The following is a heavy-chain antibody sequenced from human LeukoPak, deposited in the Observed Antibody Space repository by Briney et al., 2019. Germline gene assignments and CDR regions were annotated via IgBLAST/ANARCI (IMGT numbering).Heavy chain of an antibody. CDR2: IYYSGST. CDR1: GGSISSGDYY. D-gene: IGHD3-10*01. J-gene: IGHJ3*02. CDR3: ARDEITIEAFDI. Sequence: SQTLSLTCTVSGGSISSGDYYWSWIRQPPGKGLEWIGYIYYSGSTYYNPSLKSRVTISVDTSKNQFSLKLSSVTAADTAVYYCARDEITIEAFDIWGQGTMVTVSP. V-gene: IGHV4-30-4*01.